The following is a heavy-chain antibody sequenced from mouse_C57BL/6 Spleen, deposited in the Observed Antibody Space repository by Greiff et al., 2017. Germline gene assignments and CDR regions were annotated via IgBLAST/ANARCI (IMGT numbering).Heavy chain of an antibody. J-gene: IGHJ4*01. CDR1: GYAFSSYW. V-gene: IGHV1-80*01. D-gene: IGHD1-1*01. CDR2: IYPGDGDT. CDR3: ARRGSSTYYAMDD. Sequence: VQLVESGAELVKPGASVKISCKASGYAFSSYWMNWVKQRPGKGLEWIGQIYPGDGDTNYNGKFKGKATLTADKSSSTAYMQLSSLTSEDSAGYFCARRGSSTYYAMDDWGQGTSVTVSS.